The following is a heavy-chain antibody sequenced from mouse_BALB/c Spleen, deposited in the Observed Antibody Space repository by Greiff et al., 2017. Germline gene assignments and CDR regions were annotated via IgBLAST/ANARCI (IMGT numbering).Heavy chain of an antibody. CDR2: ISSGSSTI. CDR1: GFTFSSFG. J-gene: IGHJ1*01. CDR3: ARGTMITSPSYWYFDV. D-gene: IGHD2-4*01. Sequence: EVKLVESGGGLVQPGGSRKLSCAASGFTFSSFGMHWVRQAPEKGLEWVAYISSGSSTIYYADTVKGRFTISRDNPKNTLFLQMTSLRSEDTAMYYCARGTMITSPSYWYFDVWGAGTTVTVSS. V-gene: IGHV5-17*02.